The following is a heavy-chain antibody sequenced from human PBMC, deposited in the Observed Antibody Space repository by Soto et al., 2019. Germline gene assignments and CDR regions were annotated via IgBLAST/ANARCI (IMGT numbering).Heavy chain of an antibody. Sequence: PGGSLRLSCAASGFTFISYAMSWVRQAPWKGLEWVSAISGSGGSTYYADSVKGRFTISRDNSKNTLYLQMNSLRAEDTAVYYCAKISRLGQWLVPYYFDYWGQGTLVTVSS. J-gene: IGHJ4*02. CDR1: GFTFISYA. V-gene: IGHV3-23*01. D-gene: IGHD6-19*01. CDR3: AKISRLGQWLVPYYFDY. CDR2: ISGSGGST.